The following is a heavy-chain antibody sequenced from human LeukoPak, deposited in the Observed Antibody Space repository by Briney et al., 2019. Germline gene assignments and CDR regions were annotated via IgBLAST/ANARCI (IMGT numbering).Heavy chain of an antibody. CDR1: GFTVSSNY. CDR2: IYSGGST. CDR3: AKEQSSGYYYFDY. V-gene: IGHV3-53*01. J-gene: IGHJ4*02. D-gene: IGHD3-22*01. Sequence: GGSLRLSCAASGFTVSSNYMSWVRQAPGKGLEWVSVIYSGGSTYYADSVKGRFTISRDNPKNTLYLQMNSLRAEDTAVYYCAKEQSSGYYYFDYWGQGTVVTVSS.